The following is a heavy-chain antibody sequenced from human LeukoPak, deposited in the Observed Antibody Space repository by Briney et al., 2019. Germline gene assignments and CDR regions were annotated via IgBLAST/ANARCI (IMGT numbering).Heavy chain of an antibody. J-gene: IGHJ3*02. CDR1: GFTVSSNY. V-gene: IGHV3-53*04. CDR3: ARERGSVSGSFDAFDI. D-gene: IGHD3-10*01. Sequence: GGSLRLSCAASGFTVSSNYMSWVRQAPGKGLEWVSVIYSGGSTYYADSVKGRFTISRHNSKNALYLQMNSLRAEDTAVYYCARERGSVSGSFDAFDIWGQGTMVTVSS. CDR2: IYSGGST.